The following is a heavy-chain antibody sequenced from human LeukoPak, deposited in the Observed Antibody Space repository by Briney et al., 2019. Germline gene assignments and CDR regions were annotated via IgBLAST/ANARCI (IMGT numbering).Heavy chain of an antibody. CDR2: ISGSGGST. V-gene: IGHV3-23*01. Sequence: PGGSLRLSCAASGFTFSSYSMNWVRQAPGKGLEWVSAISGSGGSTYYADSVKGRFTISRDNSKNTLYLQMNSLRAEDTAVYYCAKMGMGRSSYWYFDLWGRGTLVTVSS. J-gene: IGHJ2*01. CDR3: AKMGMGRSSYWYFDL. D-gene: IGHD3-10*01. CDR1: GFTFSSYS.